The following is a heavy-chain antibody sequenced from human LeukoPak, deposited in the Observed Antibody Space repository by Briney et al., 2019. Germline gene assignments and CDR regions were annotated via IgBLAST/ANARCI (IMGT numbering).Heavy chain of an antibody. Sequence: SGGSLRLSCAASGFTFSSYSLNWVRQAPGKGLEWVSSIRFTGSYIYYADSVKGRFTISRDDAKNLLSLQMISLRVEDTAVYYCARGRDGSQSPIDDWGQGTLVTVSS. V-gene: IGHV3-21*01. J-gene: IGHJ4*02. D-gene: IGHD5-24*01. CDR1: GFTFSSYS. CDR3: ARGRDGSQSPIDD. CDR2: IRFTGSYI.